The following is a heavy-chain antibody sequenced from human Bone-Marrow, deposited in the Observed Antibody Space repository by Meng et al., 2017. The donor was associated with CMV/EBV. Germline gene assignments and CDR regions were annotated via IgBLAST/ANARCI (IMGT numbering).Heavy chain of an antibody. Sequence: ASVKVSCKASGYTFTSYDINWVRQATGQGLEWMGWINPNSGGTNYAQKFQGRVTMTRDTSISTAYMELSRLRSDDTAVYYCARGGIAAAGPSSYWGQGNLVNVAS. CDR1: GYTFTSYD. CDR2: INPNSGGT. D-gene: IGHD6-13*01. J-gene: IGHJ4*02. V-gene: IGHV1-2*02. CDR3: ARGGIAAAGPSSY.